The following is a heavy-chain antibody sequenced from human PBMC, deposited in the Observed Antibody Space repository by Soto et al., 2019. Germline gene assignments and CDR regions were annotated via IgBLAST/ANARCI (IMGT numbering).Heavy chain of an antibody. Sequence: ASVKVSCKASGYTFTGYYMHWVRQAPGQGLEWMGWINPNSGGTNYAQKFQGWVTMTRDTSVSTAYMEMGRLRSDDTGVYGGARELGMEAFDSWGRGTMVTVS. D-gene: IGHD7-27*01. CDR2: INPNSGGT. CDR1: GYTFTGYY. J-gene: IGHJ3*02. V-gene: IGHV1-2*04. CDR3: ARELGMEAFDS.